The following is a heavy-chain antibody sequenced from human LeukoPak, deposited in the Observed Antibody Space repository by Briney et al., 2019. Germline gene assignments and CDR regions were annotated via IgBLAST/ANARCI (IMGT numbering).Heavy chain of an antibody. CDR1: GFTFSSYA. Sequence: TGGSLRLSCAASGFTFSSYAMSWVRQAPGKGLEWVSYISSSGSTIYYADSVKGRFTISRDNAKNSLYLQMNSLRAEDTAVYYCARDPTDSSGWRHFDYWGQGTLVTVSS. CDR2: ISSSGSTI. V-gene: IGHV3-48*04. J-gene: IGHJ4*02. D-gene: IGHD6-19*01. CDR3: ARDPTDSSGWRHFDY.